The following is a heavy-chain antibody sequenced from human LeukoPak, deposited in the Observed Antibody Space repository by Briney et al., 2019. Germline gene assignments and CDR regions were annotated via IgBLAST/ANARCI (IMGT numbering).Heavy chain of an antibody. CDR2: INQHGGTE. Sequence: PGGSLRLSCAASGFTFSSFWMSWVRQAPGKGLEWVASINQHGGTEKYVDSVKGRFTISRDNAKNLMHLQMNSLRAEDTAVYYCARTDPTSYGYFDYWGQGTLVTVSS. D-gene: IGHD3-10*01. J-gene: IGHJ4*02. CDR3: ARTDPTSYGYFDY. CDR1: GFTFSSFW. V-gene: IGHV3-7*01.